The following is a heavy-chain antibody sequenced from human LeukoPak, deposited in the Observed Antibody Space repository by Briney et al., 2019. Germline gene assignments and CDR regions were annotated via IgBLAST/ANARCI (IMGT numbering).Heavy chain of an antibody. CDR1: GDSFNEYY. CDR2: IYHNGNS. Sequence: SETLSLTCSVFGDSFNEYYWNWVRQPPGKGLQWIGYIYHNGNSNYNPSLKGRLTISVDTAKNQFSLKLASVTAADTAVYYCARDGGLQSHFDYWGQGALVTVSS. J-gene: IGHJ4*02. D-gene: IGHD5-24*01. V-gene: IGHV4-59*01. CDR3: ARDGGLQSHFDY.